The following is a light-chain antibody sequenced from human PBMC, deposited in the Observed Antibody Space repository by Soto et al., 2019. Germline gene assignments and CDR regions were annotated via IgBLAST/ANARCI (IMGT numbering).Light chain of an antibody. V-gene: IGKV3-20*01. CDR1: QSVSSY. CDR2: GAS. J-gene: IGKJ1*01. CDR3: QQYGSSPVT. Sequence: EIVLTQSPATLSLSPGERATLSCRASQSVSSYLAWYQQKPGQAPRLLIYGASSRATGIPDRFSGSGSGTDFTLTISRLESEDFAVYYCQQYGSSPVTFGQGTKVDI.